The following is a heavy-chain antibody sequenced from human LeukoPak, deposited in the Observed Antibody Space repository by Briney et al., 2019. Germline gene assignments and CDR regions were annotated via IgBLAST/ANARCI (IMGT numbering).Heavy chain of an antibody. CDR2: IIPILGIA. CDR3: ARETRGATVDY. D-gene: IGHD1-26*01. V-gene: IGHV1-69*04. J-gene: IGHJ4*02. CDR1: GGTFSSYA. Sequence: SVKVSCKASGGTFSSYAISWVGQAPGQGLEWMGRIIPILGIANYAQKFQGRVTITADKSTSTAYMELSSLRSEDTAVYYCARETRGATVDYWGQGTLVTVSS.